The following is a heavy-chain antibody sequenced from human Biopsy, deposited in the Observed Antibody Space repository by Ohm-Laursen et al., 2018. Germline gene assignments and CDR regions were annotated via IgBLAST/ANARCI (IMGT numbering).Heavy chain of an antibody. D-gene: IGHD4-17*01. Sequence: GTLSLTCAASGFTFKNYAMNWVRQAPGKGLDWVSSIDSSAASTFYADYVKGRFTISRDNSKNTLFLQMNSLRAADTAIYYCASDLNGDPSAFDYWGQGTPVTVSS. J-gene: IGHJ4*02. CDR1: GFTFKNYA. CDR3: ASDLNGDPSAFDY. V-gene: IGHV3-23*01. CDR2: IDSSAAST.